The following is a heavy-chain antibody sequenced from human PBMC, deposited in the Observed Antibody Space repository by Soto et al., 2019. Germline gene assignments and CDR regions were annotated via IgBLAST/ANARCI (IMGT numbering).Heavy chain of an antibody. CDR3: ARDLIAAGLGGMDV. Sequence: SETLSLTCAVSGYSISSGYYWGWIRQSPGKGLEWIGIIYHSGYTYYNPSLKSRVTISVDTSKNQWSLNLTSVTAADTAVYYCARDLIAAGLGGMDVWGQGTTVTVSS. V-gene: IGHV4-38-2*02. CDR2: IYHSGYT. D-gene: IGHD6-25*01. J-gene: IGHJ6*02. CDR1: GYSISSGYY.